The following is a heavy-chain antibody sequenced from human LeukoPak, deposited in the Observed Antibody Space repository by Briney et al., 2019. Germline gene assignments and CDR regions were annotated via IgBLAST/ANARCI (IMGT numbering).Heavy chain of an antibody. J-gene: IGHJ4*02. D-gene: IGHD3-22*01. CDR2: ISSSSSYI. CDR3: AITGGSSGSLDY. CDR1: GFTFSSYS. Sequence: GGSLRLSCAASGFTFSSYSMNWVRQAPGKGLEWVSSISSSSSYIYYADSVKGRFTISRDNAKNSLYLQMNSLSAEDTAVYHCAITGGSSGSLDYWGQGTLVTVSS. V-gene: IGHV3-21*01.